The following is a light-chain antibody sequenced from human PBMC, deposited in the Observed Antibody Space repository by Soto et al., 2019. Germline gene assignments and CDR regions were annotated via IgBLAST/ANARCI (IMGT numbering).Light chain of an antibody. CDR1: QDIASN. J-gene: IGKJ5*01. Sequence: ILFTQSPSPLYLSPGERATLSCQASQDIASNLAWYQQKPGKAPRLLIYGASNRATGIPDRFSGSGSETDFTLTISRLEPEDFAAYYCQQYDNSPITFGQGTRLEIK. V-gene: IGKV3-20*01. CDR3: QQYDNSPIT. CDR2: GAS.